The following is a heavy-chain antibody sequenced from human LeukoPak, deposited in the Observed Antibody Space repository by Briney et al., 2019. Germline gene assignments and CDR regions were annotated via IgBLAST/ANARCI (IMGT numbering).Heavy chain of an antibody. D-gene: IGHD4-17*01. V-gene: IGHV3-7*01. CDR2: IKQDGGQI. Sequence: GGSLRLSCAASEFTFSSYWMSWVRQAPGKGLEWVANIKQDGGQIYYLESVKGRSTVSRDNAKNSLYLQMNSLRAEDTAVYYCARLGARQMLEYWGQGTLVTVSS. J-gene: IGHJ4*02. CDR3: ARLGARQMLEY. CDR1: EFTFSSYW.